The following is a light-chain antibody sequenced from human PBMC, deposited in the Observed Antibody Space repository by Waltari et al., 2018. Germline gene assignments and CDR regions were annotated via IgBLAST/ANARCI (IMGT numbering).Light chain of an antibody. CDR3: QQSYSTPPT. V-gene: IGKV1-39*01. J-gene: IGKJ2*01. CDR1: QSISTY. Sequence: DIQMTQSPSSLSASVGDRVTITCRASQSISTYLHWYQQKPGRAPKLLIFAHSRWQSGVPSRFSGSGSGTDFTITVSSLQPEDFATYYCQQSYSTPPTFGQGTKLEIK. CDR2: AHS.